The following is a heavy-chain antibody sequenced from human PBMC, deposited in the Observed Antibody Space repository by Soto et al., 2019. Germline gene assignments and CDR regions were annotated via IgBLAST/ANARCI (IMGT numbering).Heavy chain of an antibody. D-gene: IGHD6-13*01. CDR3: ASGPGIAAAGTLGGYYFDY. V-gene: IGHV5-51*01. J-gene: IGHJ4*02. Sequence: GESLKISCKGSGYSFTSYWIGWVRQMPGKGLEWMGIIYPGDSDTRYSPSFQGQVTISADKSISTAYLQWSSLKASDTAVYYCASGPGIAAAGTLGGYYFDYWGQGTLVTVSS. CDR2: IYPGDSDT. CDR1: GYSFTSYW.